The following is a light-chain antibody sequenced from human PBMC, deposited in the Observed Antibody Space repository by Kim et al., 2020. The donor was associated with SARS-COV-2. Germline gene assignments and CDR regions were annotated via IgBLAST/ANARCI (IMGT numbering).Light chain of an antibody. J-gene: IGLJ1*01. CDR2: DVF. CDR1: SSDVGGYNY. Sequence: QSALTQPASVSGSPGQSITISCTGTSSDVGGYNYVSWYQQYPGKAPKLMIYDVFKRPSGVSNRFSGSKSRNTASLTISGLQAEDEADYYCTSYRSSGYVFGTGTKVTVL. CDR3: TSYRSSGYV. V-gene: IGLV2-14*03.